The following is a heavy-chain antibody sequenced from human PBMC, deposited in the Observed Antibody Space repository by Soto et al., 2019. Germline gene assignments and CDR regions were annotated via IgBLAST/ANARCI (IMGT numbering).Heavy chain of an antibody. J-gene: IGHJ5*01. CDR3: VHSSEGSRPLDWFDS. CDR1: GFSLSASGVG. V-gene: IGHV2-5*02. CDR2: IYCDDDE. Sequence: QITLKESGPTVVKPTQTLTLTCTFSGFSLSASGVGVGWIRQPPGKALEWLATIYCDDDERYSPYLKSRLTITNDSSKNQVVVTMANMDPVDTATYYCVHSSEGSRPLDWFDSWGQGTLVTVSS.